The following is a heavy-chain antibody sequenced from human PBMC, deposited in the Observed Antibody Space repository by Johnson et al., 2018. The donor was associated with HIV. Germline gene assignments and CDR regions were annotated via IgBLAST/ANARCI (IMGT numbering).Heavy chain of an antibody. CDR2: ISDNGSNK. J-gene: IGHJ3*02. CDR3: ARAPDYYDSSPTAFDI. CDR1: GFTFNTFGSYD. Sequence: QVQVVESGGGGVQPGRSLRLYCAGSGFTFNTFGSYDMHWVRQAPGKGLEWVAVISDNGSNKKYASFVRGRFTISRDNSKNTLYLQMNSLRAEDTAVYYCARAPDYYDSSPTAFDIWGQGTMVTVSS. V-gene: IGHV3-30*14. D-gene: IGHD3-22*01.